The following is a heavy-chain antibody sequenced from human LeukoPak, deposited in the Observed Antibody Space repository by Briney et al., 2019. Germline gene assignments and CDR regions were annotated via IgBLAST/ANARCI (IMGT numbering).Heavy chain of an antibody. V-gene: IGHV4-39*02. CDR1: GGAISTGSHS. CDR2: ISYSGST. D-gene: IGHD3-10*01. J-gene: IGHJ4*02. Sequence: SETLSLTCTVPGGAISTGSHSWGWIRQTPGKGLEGIGTISYSGSTYYNPSLKSRVTMSVDTSKKRVSLSLRSVTAADTAVYYCARRGVGPSRLYYLDYWGQGTLVTVSS. CDR3: ARRGVGPSRLYYLDY.